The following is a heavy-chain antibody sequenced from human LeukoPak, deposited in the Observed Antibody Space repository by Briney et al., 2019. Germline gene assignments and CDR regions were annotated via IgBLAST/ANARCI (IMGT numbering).Heavy chain of an antibody. Sequence: ASVKVSCKASGFTFTSYGFSWVQQAPGQGLEWMGWISAYSGNTNFAQKFQGRVTMTTDTSTRTVYMDLRSLRSDDTAVYYCARDGVEMATYYYYAMDVWGQGTTVTVSS. CDR1: GFTFTSYG. D-gene: IGHD5-24*01. CDR2: ISAYSGNT. CDR3: ARDGVEMATYYYYAMDV. V-gene: IGHV1-18*04. J-gene: IGHJ6*02.